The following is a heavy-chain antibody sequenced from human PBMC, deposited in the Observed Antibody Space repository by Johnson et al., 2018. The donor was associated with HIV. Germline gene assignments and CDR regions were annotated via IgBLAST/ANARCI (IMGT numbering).Heavy chain of an antibody. Sequence: VHLVESGGGLVQPGGYLRLSCAASGFTFSSYAMSWVRQAPGKGLEWVSAISGSGGSTYYADSVKGRFTISRDNSKNTLYLQMNSLKTEDTAVYYCTRPDLYAFDIWGQGTMVTVSS. CDR2: ISGSGGST. J-gene: IGHJ3*02. CDR3: TRPDLYAFDI. D-gene: IGHD3-3*01. V-gene: IGHV3-23*04. CDR1: GFTFSSYA.